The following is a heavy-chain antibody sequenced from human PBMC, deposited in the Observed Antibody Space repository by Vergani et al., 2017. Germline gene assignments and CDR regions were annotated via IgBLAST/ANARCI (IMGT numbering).Heavy chain of an antibody. CDR3: ARDGVEYGSGSYYNVGTDGMDV. V-gene: IGHV3-48*01. CDR1: GFTFSSYS. CDR2: ISSSSSTI. J-gene: IGHJ6*02. Sequence: EVQLVESGGGLVQPGGSLRLSCAASGFTFSSYSMNWVRQAPGKGLEWVSYISSSSSTIYYADSVKGRFTISRDNAKNSLYLQMNSLRAEDTAVYYCARDGVEYGSGSYYNVGTDGMDVWGQGTTVTVSS. D-gene: IGHD3-10*01.